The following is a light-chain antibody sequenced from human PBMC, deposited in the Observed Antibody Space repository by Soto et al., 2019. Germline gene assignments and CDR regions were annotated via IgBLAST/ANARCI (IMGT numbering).Light chain of an antibody. CDR3: CSYAGTSTYYV. Sequence: QSVLTQPASVSGSPGQSITISCTGTSSDVGSYNLVSRYQQHPGKAPKLMISEVTKRPSGVSNRFSGSKSGNTASLTISGLQAEDETDYYCCSYAGTSTYYVFGTGTRSPS. CDR1: SSDVGSYNL. J-gene: IGLJ1*01. V-gene: IGLV2-23*02. CDR2: EVT.